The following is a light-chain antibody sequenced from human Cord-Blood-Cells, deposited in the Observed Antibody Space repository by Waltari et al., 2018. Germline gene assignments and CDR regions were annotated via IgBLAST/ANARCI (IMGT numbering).Light chain of an antibody. CDR1: SSDVGSYNL. J-gene: IGLJ1*01. Sequence: QSALTQPASVSGSPGQSITISCTGTSSDVGSYNLVSWYQQHPGKAPKLMIYEGSKRPSGVSHRFSGSKSGNMASLTISGLQAEDEADYYCCSYAGSSTYVFGTGTKVTVL. V-gene: IGLV2-23*01. CDR2: EGS. CDR3: CSYAGSSTYV.